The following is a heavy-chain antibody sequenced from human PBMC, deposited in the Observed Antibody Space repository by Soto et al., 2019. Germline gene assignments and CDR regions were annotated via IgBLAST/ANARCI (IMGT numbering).Heavy chain of an antibody. J-gene: IGHJ4*02. CDR3: AKGELYPFAVPPDYYFDY. D-gene: IGHD2-2*01. Sequence: GGSLRLSCAASGFTFSSYAMSWVRQAPGKGLEWVSAISGSGGSTYYADSVKGRFTISRDNSKNTLYLQMNSLRAGDTAVYYCAKGELYPFAVPPDYYFDYWGQGTLVTVSS. V-gene: IGHV3-23*01. CDR1: GFTFSSYA. CDR2: ISGSGGST.